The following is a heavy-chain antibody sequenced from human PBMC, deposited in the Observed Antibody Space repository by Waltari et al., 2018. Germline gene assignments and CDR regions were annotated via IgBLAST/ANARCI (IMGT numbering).Heavy chain of an antibody. D-gene: IGHD6-19*01. V-gene: IGHV3-20*04. CDR3: ARAKQWLVGRPYYFDY. J-gene: IGHJ4*02. Sequence: EVQLVASGGGVVRPVGSLRLPCAASGFLFADHGMDWVLQAPGKGLEWVSGINWNGGSTGYADSVKGRFTIARDNAKNSLYLQMNSLRAEDTALYYCARAKQWLVGRPYYFDYWGQGTLVTVSS. CDR2: INWNGGST. CDR1: GFLFADHG.